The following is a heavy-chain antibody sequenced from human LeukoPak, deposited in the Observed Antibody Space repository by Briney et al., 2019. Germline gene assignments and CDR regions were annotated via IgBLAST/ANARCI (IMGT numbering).Heavy chain of an antibody. CDR1: GFTFSSYW. CDR2: IKQDGSEK. CDR3: ARDGRADSSATGFF. D-gene: IGHD6-19*01. V-gene: IGHV3-7*01. J-gene: IGHJ4*02. Sequence: GGSLRLSCAASGFTFSSYWMSWVRQAPGKGLEWVANIKQDGSEKYYVDSVKGRFTISRDNAKNSLYLQMNSLRAEDTAVYYCARDGRADSSATGFFWGQGTLVTVSS.